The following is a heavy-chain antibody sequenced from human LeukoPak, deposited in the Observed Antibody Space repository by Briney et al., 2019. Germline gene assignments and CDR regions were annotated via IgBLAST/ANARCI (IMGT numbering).Heavy chain of an antibody. J-gene: IGHJ3*02. CDR3: ARDGIAAAGDAFDI. V-gene: IGHV1-8*01. Sequence: ASVNVSCKASGYTFTSNDINWVRQASGQGLEGMGWMNPNSGNTGYAQKFQGRVTMTTDTSTSTAYMELRSLRSDDTAVYYCARDGIAAAGDAFDIWGQGTMVTVSS. CDR1: GYTFTSND. D-gene: IGHD6-13*01. CDR2: MNPNSGNT.